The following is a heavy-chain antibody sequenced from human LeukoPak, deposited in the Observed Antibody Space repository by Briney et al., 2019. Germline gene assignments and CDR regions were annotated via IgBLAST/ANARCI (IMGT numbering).Heavy chain of an antibody. V-gene: IGHV3-21*01. Sequence: GGSLRLSCAASGFTFSSYSMNWVRQAPGKGLEWVSSISSSSSYIYYADSVKGRFTISRDNVKNSLYLQMNSLRAEDTAVYFCAKVKWKLIGYFDYWGQGTLVTVSS. J-gene: IGHJ4*02. CDR3: AKVKWKLIGYFDY. CDR1: GFTFSSYS. D-gene: IGHD1-20*01. CDR2: ISSSSSYI.